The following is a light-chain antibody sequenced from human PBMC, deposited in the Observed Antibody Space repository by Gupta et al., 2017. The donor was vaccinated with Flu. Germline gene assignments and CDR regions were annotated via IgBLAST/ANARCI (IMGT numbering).Light chain of an antibody. Sequence: SARTQPPSASGPPGQRVTISCSGSTSNIGSNPVSWYHQLPGTAPKPLIYNDNQRPSGVPDRFSGAKSGASASLAISGLQSEDEADYLCASWDDSLNGHVIFCGGTKLTVL. CDR2: NDN. J-gene: IGLJ2*01. CDR1: TSNIGSNP. V-gene: IGLV1-44*01. CDR3: ASWDDSLNGHVI.